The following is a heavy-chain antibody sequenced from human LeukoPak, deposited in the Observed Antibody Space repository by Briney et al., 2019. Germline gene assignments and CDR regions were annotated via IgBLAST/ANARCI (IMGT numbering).Heavy chain of an antibody. V-gene: IGHV2-5*02. D-gene: IGHD3-10*01. Sequence: SGPTLVNPTQTLTLTCTFSGFSLSTPGVGVGWIRQPPGKALEWLALIYWDDDRRYTPSLKSSLTITKDTTKNQVVLTMTNMDPVDTATYYCAHKLNYVSGTFYPFDIWGQGTMVTVSS. J-gene: IGHJ3*02. CDR3: AHKLNYVSGTFYPFDI. CDR1: GFSLSTPGVG. CDR2: IYWDDDR.